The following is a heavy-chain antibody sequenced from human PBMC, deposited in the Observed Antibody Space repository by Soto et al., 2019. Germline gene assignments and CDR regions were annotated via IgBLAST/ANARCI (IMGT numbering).Heavy chain of an antibody. D-gene: IGHD3-10*01. V-gene: IGHV4-31*03. CDR2: IYYSGST. Sequence: QVQLQESGPGLVKPSQTLSLTCTVSGGSISSGGYYWSWIRQHPGKGLEWIGYIYYSGSTYYNPSLKSRVTISVDTSKNQFSLKLSSLTAADTAVYYCARALITMVRGVNWFDPWGQGTLVTISS. J-gene: IGHJ5*02. CDR3: ARALITMVRGVNWFDP. CDR1: GGSISSGGYY.